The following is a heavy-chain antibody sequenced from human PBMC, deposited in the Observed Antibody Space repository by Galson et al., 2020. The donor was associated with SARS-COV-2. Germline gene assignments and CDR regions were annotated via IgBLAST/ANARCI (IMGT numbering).Heavy chain of an antibody. V-gene: IGHV2-5*02. J-gene: IGHJ4*02. CDR2: IYWDDDE. CDR1: GFSHSSSAVG. Sequence: SGPTLVNPTQPLTLTCTFSGFSHSSSAVGVGWIRQPPGKALEWLALIYWDDDEHYSPSLKSRLTNTKATSKNQVVLTMTNMDPVDTGTYFCAHVLYFESSGYWGFDYWGQGTRVIVSS. D-gene: IGHD3-22*01. CDR3: AHVLYFESSGYWGFDY.